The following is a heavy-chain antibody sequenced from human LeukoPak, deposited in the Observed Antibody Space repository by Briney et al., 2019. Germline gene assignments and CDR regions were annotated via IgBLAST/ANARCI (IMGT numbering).Heavy chain of an antibody. CDR3: AREAVDAFDI. J-gene: IGHJ3*02. CDR2: INPSGGST. Sequence: GASVKVSCKASGGTFSNYANSWVRQAPGQGLEWMGIINPSGGSTSYAQKFQGRVTMTRDMSTSTVYMELSSLRSEDTAVYYCAREAVDAFDIWGQGTMVTVSS. D-gene: IGHD6-19*01. V-gene: IGHV1-46*01. CDR1: GGTFSNYA.